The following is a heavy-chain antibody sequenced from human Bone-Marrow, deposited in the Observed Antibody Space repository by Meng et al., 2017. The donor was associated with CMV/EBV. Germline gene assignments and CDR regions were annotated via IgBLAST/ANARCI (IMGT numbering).Heavy chain of an antibody. CDR3: AKVGRTIFGVVTTRDYGMDV. V-gene: IGHV3-23*01. D-gene: IGHD3-3*01. Sequence: GGSLRLSCAASGFTFSSYAMTWVRQAPGKGLEWVSGISGRGGSTYYADSVKGRFTISRDNSKNTLYLQMNSLRAEDTAVYYCAKVGRTIFGVVTTRDYGMDVWGQGTTVTVSS. CDR2: ISGRGGST. J-gene: IGHJ6*02. CDR1: GFTFSSYA.